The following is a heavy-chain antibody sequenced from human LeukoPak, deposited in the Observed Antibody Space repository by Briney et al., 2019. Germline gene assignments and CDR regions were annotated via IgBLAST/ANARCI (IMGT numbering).Heavy chain of an antibody. CDR3: ARGLRGYKELDY. CDR2: IFHSGST. J-gene: IGHJ4*02. D-gene: IGHD5-24*01. Sequence: SETLSLTCTVSGDSISSSSYYWGWIRQPPGKGLEWIGSIFHSGSTNYNPSLKSRVTISVDTSKNQFSLKLSSVTAADTAVYYCARGLRGYKELDYWGQGTLVTVSS. CDR1: GDSISSSSYY. V-gene: IGHV4-39*07.